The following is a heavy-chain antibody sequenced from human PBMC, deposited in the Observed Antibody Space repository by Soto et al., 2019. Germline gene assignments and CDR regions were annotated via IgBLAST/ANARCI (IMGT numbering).Heavy chain of an antibody. Sequence: EMQLVESGGGLVQPGMSLRLSCAASGFTFDDYAMYWVRQVPGKGLEWVSGISWNSGRIGYADSVKGRITISRNNGQNSLYLQMNRPGPEDTAFYYFTKGRLWGGDGYNSYYYNAMDVWGQGTTVTVSS. CDR2: ISWNSGRI. CDR1: GFTFDDYA. J-gene: IGHJ6*02. D-gene: IGHD3-16*01. CDR3: TKGRLWGGDGYNSYYYNAMDV. V-gene: IGHV3-9*01.